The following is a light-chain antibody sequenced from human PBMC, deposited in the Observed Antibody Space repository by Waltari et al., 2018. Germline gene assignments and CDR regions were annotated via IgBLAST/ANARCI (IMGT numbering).Light chain of an antibody. V-gene: IGLV1-40*01. J-gene: IGLJ2*01. Sequence: QSVLTQPPSVSGAPGQRVRIPCTGSTSNIGAGYAVNWYQQGPGKAPKLIIYGTNTRPLGVPDRFFGSQYGTSASLAIIGLQAEDEGDYYCQSYDTTLSVVFGGGTKLTVL. CDR3: QSYDTTLSVV. CDR2: GTN. CDR1: TSNIGAGYA.